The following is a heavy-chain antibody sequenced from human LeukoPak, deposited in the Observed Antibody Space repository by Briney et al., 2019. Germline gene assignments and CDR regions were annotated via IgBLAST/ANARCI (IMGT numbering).Heavy chain of an antibody. CDR2: FGSSGTKT. D-gene: IGHD2-15*01. CDR1: GFIFGPQN. Sequence: GESLRLSCAASGFIFGPQNMNWVRQAPGKGLEWLACFGSSGTKTYYADSVKGRFTISRDNAKNSLYLQMNSLRAEDAAVYYCAKGPRCTGAPYKGRGSCSGGRILDLEDYWGQGTLVTVSS. J-gene: IGHJ4*02. CDR3: AKGPRCTGAPYKGRGSCSGGRILDLEDY. V-gene: IGHV3-48*01.